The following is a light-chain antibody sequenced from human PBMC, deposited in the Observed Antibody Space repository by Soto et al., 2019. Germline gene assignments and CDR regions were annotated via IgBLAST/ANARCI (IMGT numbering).Light chain of an antibody. CDR2: AAS. CDR3: QESYTIPAVS. V-gene: IGKV1-39*01. CDR1: QNIDNY. J-gene: IGKJ4*01. Sequence: DIQMTQSPSSLSASVGDRVTITCRASQNIDNYLNWYQHKPGKAPRLLIYAASTLQSGVPSRFSGSGSGTDFTLTISGLQTEDFATYFCQESYTIPAVSFGGGTEVEIK.